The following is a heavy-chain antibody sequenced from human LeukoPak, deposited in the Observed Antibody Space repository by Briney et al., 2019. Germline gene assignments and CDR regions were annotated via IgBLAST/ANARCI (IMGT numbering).Heavy chain of an antibody. V-gene: IGHV3-30*19. CDR3: ARDIIDGFDI. J-gene: IGHJ3*02. CDR1: GFTFSSYG. CDR2: TSDDGANQ. Sequence: GGSLRLSCAASGFTFSSYGMHWVRQAPGKGLEWVAVTSDDGANQYYANSVKGRFTISRDNSKNTLYLQMNSLRPEDTAVYFCARDIIDGFDIWGQGTMVTVSS. D-gene: IGHD3-10*01.